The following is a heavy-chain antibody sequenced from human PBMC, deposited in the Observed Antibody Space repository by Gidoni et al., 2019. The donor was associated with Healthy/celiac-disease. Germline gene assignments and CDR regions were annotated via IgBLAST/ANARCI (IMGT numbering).Heavy chain of an antibody. CDR3: ARDLGLDEELLWFGEFYY. CDR1: GFTFSSYA. J-gene: IGHJ4*02. D-gene: IGHD3-10*01. V-gene: IGHV3-30-3*01. Sequence: QVQLVESGGGVVQPGRSLRLSCAASGFTFSSYAMHWVRQAPVKGLEWVAVISYDGSNKYYADSVKGRFTISRDNSKNTLYLQMNSLRAEDTAVYYCARDLGLDEELLWFGEFYYWGQGTLVTVSS. CDR2: ISYDGSNK.